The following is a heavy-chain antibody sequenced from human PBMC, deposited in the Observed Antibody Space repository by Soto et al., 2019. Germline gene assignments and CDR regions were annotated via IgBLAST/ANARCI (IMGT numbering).Heavy chain of an antibody. V-gene: IGHV1-18*01. CDR3: ARVIRVSSSTSPNDAFDI. CDR1: GYTFTSYG. Sequence: VKVSCKASGYTFTSYGISWVRQAPGQGLEWMGWISAYNGNTNYAQKLQGRVTMTTDTSTSTAYMELRSLRSDDTAVYYCARVIRVSSSTSPNDAFDIWGQGTMVTVSS. J-gene: IGHJ3*02. CDR2: ISAYNGNT. D-gene: IGHD2-2*01.